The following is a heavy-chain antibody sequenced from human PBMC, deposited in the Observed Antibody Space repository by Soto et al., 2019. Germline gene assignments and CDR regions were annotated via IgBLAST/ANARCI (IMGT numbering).Heavy chain of an antibody. CDR1: GFTFSSYA. CDR2: ISYDGSNK. V-gene: IGHV3-30-3*01. Sequence: QVQLVESGGGVVQPGRSLRLSCAASGFTFSSYAMHWVRQAPGKGLEWVAVISYDGSNKYYADSVKGRFTISRDNSKNTLYLQMNSLRAEDTAVYYCARAGSGSYYIMEDEYFQHWGQGTLVTVSS. CDR3: ARAGSGSYYIMEDEYFQH. J-gene: IGHJ1*01. D-gene: IGHD1-26*01.